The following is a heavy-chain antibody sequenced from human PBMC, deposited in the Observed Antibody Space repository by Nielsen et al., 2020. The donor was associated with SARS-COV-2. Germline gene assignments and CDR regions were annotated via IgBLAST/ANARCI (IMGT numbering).Heavy chain of an antibody. V-gene: IGHV3-11*05. D-gene: IGHD1-26*01. CDR1: GFTFSDYY. Sequence: SLKISCAASGFTFSDYYMSWIRQAPGKGLEWVSYISSSSSYTNYADSVKGRFTISRDNAKNSLYLQMNSLRAEDTAVYYCARGVVGAVAFDYWGQGTLVTVSS. CDR3: ARGVVGAVAFDY. J-gene: IGHJ4*02. CDR2: ISSSSSYT.